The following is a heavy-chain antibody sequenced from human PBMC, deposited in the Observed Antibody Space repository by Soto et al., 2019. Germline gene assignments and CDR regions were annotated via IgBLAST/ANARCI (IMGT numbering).Heavy chain of an antibody. J-gene: IGHJ6*02. V-gene: IGHV1-58*01. CDR1: GFTFTSSA. Sequence: SVKVSCKASGFTFTSSAVQWVRQARGQRLEWIGWIVVGSGNTNYAQKFQERVTITRDMSTSTAYMELSSLRSEDTAVYYCAAGYSSSWPYYYYGMDVWGQGTTVTVSS. CDR3: AAGYSSSWPYYYYGMDV. CDR2: IVVGSGNT. D-gene: IGHD6-13*01.